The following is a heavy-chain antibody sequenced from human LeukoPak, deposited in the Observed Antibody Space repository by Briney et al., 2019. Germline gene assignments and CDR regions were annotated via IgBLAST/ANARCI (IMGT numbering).Heavy chain of an antibody. CDR2: IGGLGGST. CDR1: GFTFSGHA. D-gene: IGHD3-3*01. CDR3: ARDPGVVAFHYFDF. V-gene: IGHV3-23*01. J-gene: IGHJ4*02. Sequence: GGSLRLSCAASGFTFSGHAMAWVRQAPGKGLEWVSGIGGLGGSTYYAGSVNGRFTISRDNSENTLYLQMNSLRADDTAVYYCARDPGVVAFHYFDFWGQGALVTVSS.